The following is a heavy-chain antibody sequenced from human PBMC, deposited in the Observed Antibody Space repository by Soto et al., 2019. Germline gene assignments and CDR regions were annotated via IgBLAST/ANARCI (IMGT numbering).Heavy chain of an antibody. J-gene: IGHJ4*02. V-gene: IGHV2-5*02. CDR2: IFWDDDK. CDR1: GFSLSTSGVG. CDR3: AHSRDYSSVPAY. Sequence: QITLKESGPSLVKPTQTLTLTCTFSGFSLSTSGVGVGWIRQPPGKALEWLALIFWDDDKRYSPSLKNRLTITKDTSSNQVVLTMTNMDPVDTATYHCAHSRDYSSVPAYWGQGTLVTVSS. D-gene: IGHD6-25*01.